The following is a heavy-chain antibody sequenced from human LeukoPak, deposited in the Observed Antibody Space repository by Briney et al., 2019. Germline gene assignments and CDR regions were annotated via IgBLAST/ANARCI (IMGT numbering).Heavy chain of an antibody. CDR1: GFTFSSYS. CDR2: ISSSSSYI. CDR3: ASLRVGYGGNS. J-gene: IGHJ4*02. Sequence: PGGSLRLSCAASGFTFSSYSMNRVRQAPGKGLEWVSSISSSSSYIYYADSVKGRFTISRDNAKNSLYLQMNSLRAEDTAVYYCASLRVGYGGNSWGQGTLVTVSS. V-gene: IGHV3-21*01. D-gene: IGHD4-23*01.